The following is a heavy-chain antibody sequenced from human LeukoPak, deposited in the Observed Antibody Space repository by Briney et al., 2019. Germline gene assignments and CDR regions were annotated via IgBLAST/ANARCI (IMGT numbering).Heavy chain of an antibody. D-gene: IGHD3-3*01. J-gene: IGHJ6*02. Sequence: SETLSLTCAVYGGSSSGYYWSWIRQPPGKGLEWIGEINHSGSTNYNPSLKSRVTISVDTSKNQFSLKLSSVTAADTAVYYCARGFRSGYFYYYYGMDVWGQGTTVTVSS. CDR2: INHSGST. CDR3: ARGFRSGYFYYYYGMDV. CDR1: GGSSSGYY. V-gene: IGHV4-34*01.